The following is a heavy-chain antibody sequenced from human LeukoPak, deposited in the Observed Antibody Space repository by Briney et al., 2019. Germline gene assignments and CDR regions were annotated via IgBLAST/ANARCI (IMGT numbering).Heavy chain of an antibody. CDR1: GFAFSSYA. CDR3: PRRRGLGAFDI. J-gene: IGHJ3*02. V-gene: IGHV3-23*01. D-gene: IGHD7-27*01. Sequence: PGGSLRLSCAASGFAFSSYAMSWVRQAPGKGLEWVSAISGSGGSTYYADSVKGRFTISRDNAKNSLYLQMNSLRAEDTAVYYCPRRRGLGAFDIWGQGTMVTVSS. CDR2: ISGSGGST.